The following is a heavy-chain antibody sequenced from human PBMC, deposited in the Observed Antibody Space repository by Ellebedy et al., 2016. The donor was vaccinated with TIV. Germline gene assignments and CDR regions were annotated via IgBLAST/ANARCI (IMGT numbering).Heavy chain of an antibody. CDR3: AGGSGWLPDS. D-gene: IGHD6-19*01. CDR2: IYPGRSA. J-gene: IGHJ4*02. CDR1: GDPITGSHW. Sequence: SETLSLXCAVSGDPITGSHWWSWVRQPPGRGLEWIGEIYPGRSANYNPSLKSRVAMSVDESKNGFSLTLTSVTAADTAVYYCAGGSGWLPDSWGQGMLVTVSS. V-gene: IGHV4-4*02.